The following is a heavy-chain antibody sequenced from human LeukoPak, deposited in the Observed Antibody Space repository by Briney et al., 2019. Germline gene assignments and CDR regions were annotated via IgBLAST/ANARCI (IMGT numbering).Heavy chain of an antibody. D-gene: IGHD3-22*01. CDR1: GYTFTSYA. CDR3: ARDDGAHYYDSSGYYGWFDP. V-gene: IGHV7-4-1*02. CDR2: INTNTGYP. Sequence: ASVKVSCKAFGYTFTSYAMNWVRQAPGQGLAWMGWINTNTGYPTYAQGLTGRFVFSLDTSVSTAYLQISSLKAEDTAVYYCARDDGAHYYDSSGYYGWFDPWGQGTLVTVSS. J-gene: IGHJ5*02.